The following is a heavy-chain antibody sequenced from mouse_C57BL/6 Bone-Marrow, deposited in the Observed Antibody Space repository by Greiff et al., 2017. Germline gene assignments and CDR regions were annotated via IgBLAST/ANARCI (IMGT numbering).Heavy chain of an antibody. D-gene: IGHD1-1*01. V-gene: IGHV14-4*01. J-gene: IGHJ2*01. CDR2: IDPENGDT. Sequence: EVQLVESGAELVRPGASVKLSCTASGFNIKDDYMHWVKQRPEQGLEWIGWIDPENGDTEYASKFQGKATITADTSSNTAYLQLSSLTSEDTAVYYCTISRPAYGSKTDYWGQGTTLTVSS. CDR3: TISRPAYGSKTDY. CDR1: GFNIKDDY.